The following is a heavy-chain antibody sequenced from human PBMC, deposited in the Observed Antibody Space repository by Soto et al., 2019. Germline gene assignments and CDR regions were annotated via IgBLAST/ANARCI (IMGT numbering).Heavy chain of an antibody. J-gene: IGHJ6*02. D-gene: IGHD6-13*01. CDR1: GYTFSNHG. Sequence: ASVKVSCKASGYTFSNHGISWVRQAPGQGLEWMGWISAYNGNTKYAQKFQGRVTMTADKSTSTAYMELRSLRSEDTAVYYCARDWGRGGDSSSSLGMDVWGQGTTVTVSS. CDR2: ISAYNGNT. CDR3: ARDWGRGGDSSSSLGMDV. V-gene: IGHV1-18*01.